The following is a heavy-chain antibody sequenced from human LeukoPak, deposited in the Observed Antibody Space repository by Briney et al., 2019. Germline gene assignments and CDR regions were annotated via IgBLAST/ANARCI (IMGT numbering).Heavy chain of an antibody. CDR1: GFTFSSYW. V-gene: IGHV3-7*05. CDR2: IKQDGSEK. D-gene: IGHD3-3*01. J-gene: IGHJ5*02. CDR3: ARDGLPYYDFWSGYSHWFDP. Sequence: GGSLRLSCAASGFTFSSYWMSWVRQAPGKGLEWVANIKQDGSEKYYMDSVKGRFTISRDNAKNSLYLQMNSLRAEDTAVYYCARDGLPYYDFWSGYSHWFDPWGQGTLVTVSS.